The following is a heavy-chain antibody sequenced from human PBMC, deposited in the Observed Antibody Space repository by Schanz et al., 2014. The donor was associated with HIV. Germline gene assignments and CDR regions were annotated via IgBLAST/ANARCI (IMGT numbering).Heavy chain of an antibody. Sequence: QVQLVESGGGVVQPGRSLRLSCAASGFTFTSYAFHWVRQAPGKGLEWVAVITYDGSYKYYSDSVKGRFSISRDSSKSMVYLQMNSLRLEDTGVYYCARDRVRDYQLLPGYYNYAMDVWGQGTTVIVSS. D-gene: IGHD4-17*01. J-gene: IGHJ6*02. CDR2: ITYDGSYK. CDR1: GFTFTSYA. CDR3: ARDRVRDYQLLPGYYNYAMDV. V-gene: IGHV3-30*03.